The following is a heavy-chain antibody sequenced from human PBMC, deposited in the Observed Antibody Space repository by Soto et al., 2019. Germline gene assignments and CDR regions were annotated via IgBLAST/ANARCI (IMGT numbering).Heavy chain of an antibody. D-gene: IGHD2-2*01. CDR3: AREYCSSISCYQDY. J-gene: IGHJ4*02. CDR2: ISSSGSTI. CDR1: GFTFSDYY. Sequence: GGSLRLSCAASGFTFSDYYMSWIRQAPGKGLEWVSYISSSGSTIYYADSVKGRFTISRDNAKNSLYLQMNSLRAEDTAVYYCAREYCSSISCYQDYWGQGTLVTVSS. V-gene: IGHV3-11*01.